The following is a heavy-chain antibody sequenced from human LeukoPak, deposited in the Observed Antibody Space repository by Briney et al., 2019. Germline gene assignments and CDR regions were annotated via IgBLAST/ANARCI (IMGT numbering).Heavy chain of an antibody. J-gene: IGHJ6*02. D-gene: IGHD3-10*01. CDR3: ATPAGTYYYGSGRPAYYYGMDV. V-gene: IGHV1-8*01. CDR1: GYTFTSYD. CDR2: MNPNSGNT. Sequence: ASVKVSCKASGYTFTSYDINWVRQATGQGLEWMGWMNPNSGNTGYAQKFQGRVTMTRNTSISTAYMELSSLRSEDTAVYYCATPAGTYYYGSGRPAYYYGMDVWGQGTTVTVSS.